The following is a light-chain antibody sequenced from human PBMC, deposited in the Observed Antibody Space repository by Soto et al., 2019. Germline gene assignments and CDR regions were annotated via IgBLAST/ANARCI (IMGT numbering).Light chain of an antibody. CDR1: SSDVENYKL. V-gene: IGLV2-23*02. J-gene: IGLJ1*01. CDR3: CSTVRGSV. CDR2: EVS. Sequence: QSALNQPASVSGSPGQSVTISCTATSSDVENYKLVSWYQQHPGKAPKLIIYEVSKRPSGVSNRFSGSKSANTASLIISGLQPEDEADYYCCSTVRGSVFGTGTKLTVL.